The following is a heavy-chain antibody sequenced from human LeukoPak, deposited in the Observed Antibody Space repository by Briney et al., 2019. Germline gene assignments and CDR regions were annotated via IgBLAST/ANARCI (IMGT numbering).Heavy chain of an antibody. CDR2: IDPSDSYT. Sequence: GESLKISCNGSGYSFTSYWISWVRQMPGKGLEWMGRIDPSDSYTNYSPSFQGHVTISPDKSISTAYLQWSSLKASDTAMYYCARLPYDRGWFDPWGQGTLVTVSS. D-gene: IGHD3-22*01. V-gene: IGHV5-10-1*01. CDR3: ARLPYDRGWFDP. CDR1: GYSFTSYW. J-gene: IGHJ5*02.